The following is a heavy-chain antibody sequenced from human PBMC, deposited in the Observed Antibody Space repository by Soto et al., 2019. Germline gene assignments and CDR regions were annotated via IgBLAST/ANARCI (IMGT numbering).Heavy chain of an antibody. CDR1: CGSISSGDYY. Sequence: SETLSLTCTVSCGSISSGDYYWSWIRQPPGKGLEWIGYIYYSGSTYYNPSLKSRVTISVDTSKNQFSLKLSSVTAADTAVYYCARASPVVTGVWGQGTTVTVSS. CDR3: ARASPVVTGV. J-gene: IGHJ6*02. V-gene: IGHV4-30-4*01. CDR2: IYYSGST. D-gene: IGHD5-18*01.